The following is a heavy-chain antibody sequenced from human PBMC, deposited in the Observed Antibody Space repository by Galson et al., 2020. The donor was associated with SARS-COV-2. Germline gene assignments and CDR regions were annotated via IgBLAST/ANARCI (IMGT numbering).Heavy chain of an antibody. Sequence: GESLKISCAASGFTFSDYYMSWIRQAPGKGLEWVSYISSSSSYTNYADSVKGRFTISRDNAKNSLYLQMNSLRAEDTAVYYCARDSPDIVATIVGDFDYWGQGALVTVAS. CDR2: ISSSSSYT. V-gene: IGHV3-11*06. J-gene: IGHJ4*02. D-gene: IGHD5-12*01. CDR3: ARDSPDIVATIVGDFDY. CDR1: GFTFSDYY.